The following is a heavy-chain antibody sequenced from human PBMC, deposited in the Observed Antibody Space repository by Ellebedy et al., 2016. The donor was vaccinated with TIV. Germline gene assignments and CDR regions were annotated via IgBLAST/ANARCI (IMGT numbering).Heavy chain of an antibody. CDR3: ARGLLRRPLIYDILTGYEKDV. CDR2: INPNSGGT. Sequence: AASVKVSCKASGYTFTGYYMHWVRQAPGQGLEWMGWINPNSGGTNYAQKFQGRVTMTRETSISTAYMELSRLRSDDTAVYYCARGLLRRPLIYDILTGYEKDVWGQGTTVTVSS. CDR1: GYTFTGYY. J-gene: IGHJ6*02. V-gene: IGHV1-2*02. D-gene: IGHD3-9*01.